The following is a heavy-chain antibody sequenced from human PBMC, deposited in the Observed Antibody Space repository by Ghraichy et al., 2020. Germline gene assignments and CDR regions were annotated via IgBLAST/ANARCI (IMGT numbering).Heavy chain of an antibody. J-gene: IGHJ4*02. CDR1: GYTFTSYD. D-gene: IGHD2-15*01. CDR2: MNPNSGNT. Sequence: ASVKVSCKASGYTFTSYDINWVRQATGQGLEWMGWMNPNSGNTGYAQKFQGRVTMTRNTSISTAYMELSSLRSEDTAVYYCARGGRYCSGGSCHSTGFDYWGQGTLVTVSS. V-gene: IGHV1-8*01. CDR3: ARGGRYCSGGSCHSTGFDY.